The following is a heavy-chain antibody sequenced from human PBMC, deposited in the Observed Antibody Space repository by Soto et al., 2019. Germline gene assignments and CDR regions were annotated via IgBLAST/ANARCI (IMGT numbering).Heavy chain of an antibody. D-gene: IGHD6-25*01. CDR1: GFTFSSYS. CDR2: ISSSSSTI. J-gene: IGHJ6*02. CDR3: ARDLIAANGYYYYYGMDV. Sequence: PGGSLRLSCAASGFTFSSYSMNWVRQAPGKGLEWVSYISSSSSTINYADSVKGRFTISRDNAKNSLYLQMNSLRAEDTAVYYCARDLIAANGYYYYYGMDVWGQGTTVTVSS. V-gene: IGHV3-48*04.